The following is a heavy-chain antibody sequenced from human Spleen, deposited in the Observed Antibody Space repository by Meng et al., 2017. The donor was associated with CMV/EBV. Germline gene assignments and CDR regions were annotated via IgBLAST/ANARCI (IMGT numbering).Heavy chain of an antibody. J-gene: IGHJ4*02. Sequence: ASVKVSCKASGYNFNFYYMHWARLAPGQGLEWVGRINPHSGGASYAQSFQGRVTMTRDTSISTAYMELTSLRFDGTAVYYCARSSGLDYWGQGTLVTVSS. CDR3: ARSSGLDY. CDR1: GYNFNFYY. CDR2: INPHSGGA. V-gene: IGHV1-2*02. D-gene: IGHD6-19*01.